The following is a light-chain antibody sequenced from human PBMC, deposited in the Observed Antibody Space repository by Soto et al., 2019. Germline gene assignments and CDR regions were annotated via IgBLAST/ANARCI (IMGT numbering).Light chain of an antibody. J-gene: IGKJ4*01. Sequence: EIVLTQSPATLSLSPGERATLSCRASQSVSSYLAWYQQKPGQAPRLLIYDASNMATGIPARFSGSGSGTDFTLTISSLEPEDFAVYSCQQRRNWPLTFGGGTKVEIK. V-gene: IGKV3-11*01. CDR2: DAS. CDR3: QQRRNWPLT. CDR1: QSVSSY.